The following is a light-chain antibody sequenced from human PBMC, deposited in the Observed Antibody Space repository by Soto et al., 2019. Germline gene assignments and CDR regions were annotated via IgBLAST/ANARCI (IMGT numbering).Light chain of an antibody. V-gene: IGKV2D-29*01. CDR2: EVS. J-gene: IGKJ5*01. CDR1: QSLLQSDGKSY. Sequence: DIVMTQTPLSLSVTPGQSAPLSCKSSQSLLQSDGKSYLFWYLQKPGQPPQLLTYEVSRRLSGVPDRISGSGSGTDFTLKISRVETVDVGVYYCMQSIQLPITFGQGTRLEIK. CDR3: MQSIQLPIT.